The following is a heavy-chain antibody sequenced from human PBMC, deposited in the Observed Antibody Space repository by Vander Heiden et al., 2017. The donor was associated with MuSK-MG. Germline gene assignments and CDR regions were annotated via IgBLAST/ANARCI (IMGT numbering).Heavy chain of an antibody. CDR1: GFTFSSYS. CDR3: ARDKSVAGRFDY. D-gene: IGHD6-19*01. V-gene: IGHV3-21*01. Sequence: EVQLVESGGGLVKPGGSLRLSCAVPGFTFSSYSMKWVRQAPGKGREWVSSISSSSSYIYYADSVKGRFTISRDNAKNSLYLQMNSLRAEDTAVYYCARDKSVAGRFDYWGQGTLVTVSS. J-gene: IGHJ4*02. CDR2: ISSSSSYI.